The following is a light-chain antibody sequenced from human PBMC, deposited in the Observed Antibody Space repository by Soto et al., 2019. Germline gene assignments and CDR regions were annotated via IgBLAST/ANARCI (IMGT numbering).Light chain of an antibody. V-gene: IGKV4-1*01. CDR1: QSVLYNSNNKNY. CDR3: QQYYSPWT. CDR2: WAS. J-gene: IGKJ1*01. Sequence: DIVMTQSPDSLAVSLGERATINCKSSQSVLYNSNNKNYLAWYQQKPGQPPKLLIYWASTRESGVPDRFSGRGFGKDFTLTISSLQAEDVAVYYCQQYYSPWTFGQGTKVEIK.